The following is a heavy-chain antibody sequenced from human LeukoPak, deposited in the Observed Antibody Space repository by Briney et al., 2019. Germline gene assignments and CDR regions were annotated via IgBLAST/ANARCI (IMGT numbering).Heavy chain of an antibody. V-gene: IGHV3-7*01. CDR1: GFTFSSYW. CDR2: IKQDGSEK. CDR3: ASSGSFWSGYYYYYYGMDV. J-gene: IGHJ6*02. D-gene: IGHD3-3*01. Sequence: GGSLRLSCAASGFTFSSYWMSWVRQAPGKGLEWVANIKQDGSEKYYVDSVKGRFTISRDNAKNPLYLQMNSLRAEDTAVYYCASSGSFWSGYYYYYYGMDVWGQGTTVTVSS.